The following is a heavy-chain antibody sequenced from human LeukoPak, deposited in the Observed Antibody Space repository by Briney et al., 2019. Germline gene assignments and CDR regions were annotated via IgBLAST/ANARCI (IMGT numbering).Heavy chain of an antibody. CDR1: GYTFTGYY. D-gene: IGHD5-18*01. Sequence: ASVKVSCKASGYTFTGYYMHWVRQAPGQGLEWMGWINPNSGGTNYAQKFQGRVTMTRDTSISTAYMELSRLRSDDTAVYYCARAMTDYCDRGGYCGLYGLWGQGTLVTVSS. CDR2: INPNSGGT. V-gene: IGHV1-2*02. CDR3: ARAMTDYCDRGGYCGLYGL. J-gene: IGHJ4*02.